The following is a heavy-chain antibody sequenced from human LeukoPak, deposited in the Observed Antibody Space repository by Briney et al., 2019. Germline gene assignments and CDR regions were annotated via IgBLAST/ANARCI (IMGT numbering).Heavy chain of an antibody. J-gene: IGHJ6*03. V-gene: IGHV3-23*01. CDR3: AKRRQTYGLYYMDV. CDR2: ISGSGGST. CDR1: GLTFSDAW. D-gene: IGHD3-10*01. Sequence: GGSLRLSCAASGLTFSDAWMSWVRQAPGKGLEWVSAISGSGGSTYYADSVKGRFTISRDNSKNTLYLQMNSLRAEDTAVYYCAKRRQTYGLYYMDVWGKGTTVTVSS.